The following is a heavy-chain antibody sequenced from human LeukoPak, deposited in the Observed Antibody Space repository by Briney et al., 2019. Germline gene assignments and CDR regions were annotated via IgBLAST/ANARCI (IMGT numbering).Heavy chain of an antibody. CDR3: ARGLIAAYRGWFDP. CDR1: GFTFSSYS. D-gene: IGHD2-15*01. V-gene: IGHV3-21*01. Sequence: GGSLRLSCAASGFTFSSYSMNWVRQAPGKGLEWVSSISSSSSYIYYADSVKGRFTISRDNAKNSLYLQMNSLRAEDTAVYYCARGLIAAYRGWFDPWGQGTLVTVSS. CDR2: ISSSSSYI. J-gene: IGHJ5*02.